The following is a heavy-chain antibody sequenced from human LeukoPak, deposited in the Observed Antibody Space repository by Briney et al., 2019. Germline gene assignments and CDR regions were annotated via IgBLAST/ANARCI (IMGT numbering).Heavy chain of an antibody. Sequence: PGGSLRLSCAASGFTFSNYWMSWVRQAPGKGLEWVANIKEDGSEKYYVDSVKGRLTISRDNAKNSLYLQMNSLRAEDPAVYYCARDLGGGPPGYWGQGTLVTVSS. D-gene: IGHD4-23*01. V-gene: IGHV3-7*01. CDR3: ARDLGGGPPGY. CDR1: GFTFSNYW. J-gene: IGHJ4*02. CDR2: IKEDGSEK.